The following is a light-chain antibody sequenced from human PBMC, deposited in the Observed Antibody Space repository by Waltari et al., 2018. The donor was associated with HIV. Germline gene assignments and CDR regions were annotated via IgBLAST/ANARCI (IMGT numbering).Light chain of an antibody. V-gene: IGKV1-39*01. J-gene: IGKJ5*01. Sequence: DIQMTQSPSSLSASVGDRITISCRASQNINNFLNWYQQTPGKAPKLLIFGASSLVRGVSARFSGSGYGTDFTLTVTSLQPEDFATYFCHQTYKSPQTFGQGTRLEI. CDR3: HQTYKSPQT. CDR1: QNINNF. CDR2: GAS.